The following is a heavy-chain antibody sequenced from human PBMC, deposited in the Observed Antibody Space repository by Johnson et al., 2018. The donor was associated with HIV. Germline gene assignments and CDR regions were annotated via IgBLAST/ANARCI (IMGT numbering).Heavy chain of an antibody. Sequence: QVQVVESGGGVVQPGGSLRLSCAASGFTLSIYGMHWVRQAPGKGLEWVTFIRYDGSNKYYAESVKGRSTISRDNPKNTLYMQMNSLRREDTAVYYCVRRMVSSGWYNDGLGAFDIWGQGTMVTVSS. J-gene: IGHJ3*02. CDR3: VRRMVSSGWYNDGLGAFDI. V-gene: IGHV3-30*02. CDR1: GFTLSIYG. CDR2: IRYDGSNK. D-gene: IGHD6-19*01.